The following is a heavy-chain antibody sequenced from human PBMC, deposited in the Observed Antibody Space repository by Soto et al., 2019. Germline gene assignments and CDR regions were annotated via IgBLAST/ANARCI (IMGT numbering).Heavy chain of an antibody. J-gene: IGHJ6*02. Sequence: SETLSLTCTVSGGSISTSSYYWGWIRQPPGKGLEWIGSIYYSGSTYYNPSLKSRVTMSVDTSKTQFSLKLSSVTAADTAVYYCAIFYGRIAYYYDYGMDVWGQGTTVTVSS. CDR1: GGSISTSSYY. D-gene: IGHD3-22*01. V-gene: IGHV4-39*01. CDR3: AIFYGRIAYYYDYGMDV. CDR2: IYYSGST.